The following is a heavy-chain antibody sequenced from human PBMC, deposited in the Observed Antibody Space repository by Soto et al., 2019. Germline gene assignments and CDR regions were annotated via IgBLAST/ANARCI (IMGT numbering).Heavy chain of an antibody. V-gene: IGHV2-70*04. CDR1: GFSLSTSGVR. J-gene: IGHJ6*02. Sequence: SGPTLVNPTQTLPLTCTFSGFSLSTSGVRVSWIRQPPGKALEWLARIDWDDDKFYSTSLKTRLTISKDTSKNQVVLTMTNMNPVDTATYYCARTPGGVGAHYCMEVWGQGTTVTVSS. CDR3: ARTPGGVGAHYCMEV. D-gene: IGHD1-26*01. CDR2: IDWDDDK.